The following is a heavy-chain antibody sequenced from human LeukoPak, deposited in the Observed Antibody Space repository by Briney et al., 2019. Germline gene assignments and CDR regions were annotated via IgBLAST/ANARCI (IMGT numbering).Heavy chain of an antibody. V-gene: IGHV1-69*04. CDR3: ARDQAGAAADSYYGMDV. J-gene: IGHJ6*02. Sequence: SVKVSCKASGGTFSSYAISWVRQAPGQGLEWMGRIIPILGIANYAQKFQGRVTITADKSTSTAYMELSSLRSEVTAVYYCARDQAGAAADSYYGMDVWGLGTTVTVSS. CDR2: IIPILGIA. CDR1: GGTFSSYA. D-gene: IGHD6-13*01.